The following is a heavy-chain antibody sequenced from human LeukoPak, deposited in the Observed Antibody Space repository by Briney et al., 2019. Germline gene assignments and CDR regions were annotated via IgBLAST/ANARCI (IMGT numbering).Heavy chain of an antibody. J-gene: IGHJ4*02. D-gene: IGHD5-18*01. CDR2: IYHRGTT. CDR1: GASINSYY. CDR3: ARASGVGYSYGIADY. Sequence: PSETLSLTCTVSGASINSYYWSWIRQPPGKGLEWIGHIYHRGTTNYNPSLKSLVTISVDTTKNQFSLKVTSVTAADAAVYYCARASGVGYSYGIADYWGQGTLVTVSS. V-gene: IGHV4-59*01.